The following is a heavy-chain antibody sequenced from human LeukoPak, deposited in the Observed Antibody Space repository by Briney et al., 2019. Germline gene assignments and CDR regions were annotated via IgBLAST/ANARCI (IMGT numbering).Heavy chain of an antibody. CDR1: GFTFSSYS. CDR2: ISSSGSTI. CDR3: ASGSYSGRVY. D-gene: IGHD1-26*01. J-gene: IGHJ4*02. Sequence: PGGSLRLSCAASGFTFSSYSINWVRQAPGKGLEWVSYISSSGSTIYYADSVKGRFTISRDNAKKSLYLQMNSLRAEDTAVYYCASGSYSGRVYWGQGTLVTVSS. V-gene: IGHV3-48*04.